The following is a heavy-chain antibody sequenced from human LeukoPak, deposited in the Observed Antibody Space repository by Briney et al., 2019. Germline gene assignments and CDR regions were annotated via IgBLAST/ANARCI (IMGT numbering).Heavy chain of an antibody. V-gene: IGHV1-58*02. D-gene: IGHD1-26*01. CDR2: IVVGSGNT. Sequence: SVKVSCKASGFIFTSSAIQWVRQARGQRLEWIGWIVVGSGNTNLAQQFQGRVTLTRDMSTSTAYMELSSLRFEDTAVYYCAAGMGEIPRAFNIWGQGKMVTVSS. CDR3: AAGMGEIPRAFNI. CDR1: GFIFTSSA. J-gene: IGHJ3*02.